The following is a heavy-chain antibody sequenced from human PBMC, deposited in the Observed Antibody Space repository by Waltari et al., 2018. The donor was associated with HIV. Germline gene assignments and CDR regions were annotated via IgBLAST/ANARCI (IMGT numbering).Heavy chain of an antibody. CDR2: IYSGGST. Sequence: EVQLVQSGGGLIQPGGSLRLSCAASGLPVSSNYMSWVRQAPGQGLEWVSVIYSGGSTFYADSVQGRFTISRDNAKNTLFLQLNSLRAEDTAVYYCARDRGDSFFPYWGQGTLVTVSS. CDR1: GLPVSSNY. V-gene: IGHV3-53*01. D-gene: IGHD5-18*01. CDR3: ARDRGDSFFPY. J-gene: IGHJ4*02.